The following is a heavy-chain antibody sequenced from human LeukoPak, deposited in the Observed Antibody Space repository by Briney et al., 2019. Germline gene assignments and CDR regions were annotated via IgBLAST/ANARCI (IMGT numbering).Heavy chain of an antibody. D-gene: IGHD3-10*01. Sequence: GSLRLSCAASGFTFSSYAMSWVRQSPAKGLEWIASVYYSGSTYYNPSLKSRVTISVDTSKSQFYLNLRSVTAADTALYYCARLSLSIRVRGVLDVWGKGTTVTISS. CDR2: VYYSGST. CDR1: GFTFSSYA. V-gene: IGHV4-39*01. J-gene: IGHJ6*04. CDR3: ARLSLSIRVRGVLDV.